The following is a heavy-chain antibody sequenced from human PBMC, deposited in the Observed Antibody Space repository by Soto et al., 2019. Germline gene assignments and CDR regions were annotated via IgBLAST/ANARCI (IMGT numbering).Heavy chain of an antibody. Sequence: SVKGSCKASGGTLSSYAISWGGQAPGQGVEWRGGIIPIFGTANYAQKFQGRVTITADESTSTAYMELSSLRSEDTAVYYCARGTTVVTLVYYYYGMDVWGQGTTVTVSS. CDR2: IIPIFGTA. J-gene: IGHJ6*02. CDR1: GGTLSSYA. CDR3: ARGTTVVTLVYYYYGMDV. V-gene: IGHV1-69*01. D-gene: IGHD4-17*01.